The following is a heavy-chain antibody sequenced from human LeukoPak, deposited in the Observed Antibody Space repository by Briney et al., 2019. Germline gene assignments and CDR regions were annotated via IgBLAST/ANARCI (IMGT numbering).Heavy chain of an antibody. CDR3: ARSARLMKGVVEVTALDD. J-gene: IGHJ4*02. CDR1: GFTFSNYE. CDR2: LSSSGSAF. Sequence: PGGSLRLSCEASGFTFSNYEMNWVRQAPGKGLEWIAYLSSSGSAFSYADSVKGRFTIARDNAKNSVYLEMNSLRADDTAVYYCARSARLMKGVVEVTALDDWGQGTLVTVSS. V-gene: IGHV3-48*03. D-gene: IGHD3-3*01.